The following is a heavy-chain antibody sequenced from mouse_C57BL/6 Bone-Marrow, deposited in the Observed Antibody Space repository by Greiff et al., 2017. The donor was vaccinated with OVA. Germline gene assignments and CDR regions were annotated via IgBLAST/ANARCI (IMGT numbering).Heavy chain of an antibody. D-gene: IGHD1-1*01. Sequence: VQRVESGPELVKPGASVKISCKASGYSFTSYYIHWVKQRPGQGLEWIGWIYPGSGNTKYNEKFKGKATLTADTSSSTAYMQLSSLTSEDSAVYYCARSPNYYGSSFDYWGQGTTLTVSS. CDR2: IYPGSGNT. CDR1: GYSFTSYY. J-gene: IGHJ2*01. V-gene: IGHV1-66*01. CDR3: ARSPNYYGSSFDY.